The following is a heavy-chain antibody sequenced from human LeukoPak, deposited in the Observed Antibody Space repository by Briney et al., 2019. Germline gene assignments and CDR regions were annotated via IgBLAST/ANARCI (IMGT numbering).Heavy chain of an antibody. CDR2: ISGSGGST. D-gene: IGHD4-17*01. J-gene: IGHJ4*02. CDR1: GFTFSSYG. Sequence: GGSLRLSCAASGFTFSSYGMSWVRQAPGKGLEWVSAISGSGGSTYYADSVKGRFTISRDNSKNTIYLQMDSLRTDDTSVYYCARPHSDYGGIDYWGQGTLVTVSS. V-gene: IGHV3-23*01. CDR3: ARPHSDYGGIDY.